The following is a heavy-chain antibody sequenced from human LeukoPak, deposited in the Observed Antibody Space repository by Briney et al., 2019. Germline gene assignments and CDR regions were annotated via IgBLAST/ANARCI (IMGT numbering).Heavy chain of an antibody. CDR2: ITGSGGST. V-gene: IGHV3-23*01. CDR3: AKEERRDSSGYPFDY. CDR1: GFTFSSYA. D-gene: IGHD3-22*01. Sequence: GGSLRLSCAASGFTFSSYAMNWVRQAPGKGLEWVSGITGSGGSTYYADSVKGRFTISRDNSKNTLYLQMNSLRAEDTAVYYCAKEERRDSSGYPFDYWGQGTLVTVSS. J-gene: IGHJ4*02.